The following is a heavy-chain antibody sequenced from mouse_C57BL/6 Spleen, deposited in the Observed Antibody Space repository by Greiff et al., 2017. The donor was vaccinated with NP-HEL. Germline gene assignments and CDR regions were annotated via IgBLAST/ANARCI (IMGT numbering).Heavy chain of an antibody. CDR1: GYTFTSYW. CDR2: IDPNSGGT. D-gene: IGHD1-1*01. V-gene: IGHV1-72*01. Sequence: QVQLQQPGAELVKPGASVKLSCKASGYTFTSYWMHWVKQRPGRGLEWIGRIDPNSGGTKYNEKFKSKATLTVDKPSSTAYMQLSSLTSEDSAVYYCVLLITTVVATKAMDYWGQGTSVTVSS. CDR3: VLLITTVVATKAMDY. J-gene: IGHJ4*01.